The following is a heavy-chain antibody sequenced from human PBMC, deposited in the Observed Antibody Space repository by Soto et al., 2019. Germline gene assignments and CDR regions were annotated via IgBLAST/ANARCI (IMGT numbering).Heavy chain of an antibody. Sequence: GESLKISCKGSGYNFNIYQIGWVRHVPGKGLESVGIIYPTDSNSRYSPSFEGHVIFTADKSISTVYLQWSSLKASDTATYYCARSEPGRSSWRAFDKWGQGTMVTVSS. D-gene: IGHD2-2*01. CDR2: IYPTDSNS. CDR3: ARSEPGRSSWRAFDK. V-gene: IGHV5-51*01. J-gene: IGHJ3*02. CDR1: GYNFNIYQ.